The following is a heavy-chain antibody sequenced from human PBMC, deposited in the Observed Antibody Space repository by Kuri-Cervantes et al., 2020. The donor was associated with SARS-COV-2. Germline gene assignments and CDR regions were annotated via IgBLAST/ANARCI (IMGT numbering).Heavy chain of an antibody. CDR1: GGTFSSYA. CDR2: IIPIFGTA. J-gene: IGHJ5*02. D-gene: IGHD3-10*01. V-gene: IGHV1-69*05. Sequence: SVKVSCKASGGTFSSYAISWVRQAPGQGLEWMGGIIPIFGTANCAQKFQGRVTITTDESTSTAYMELSSLRSEDTAVYYCARTGYYGSGSDNWFDPWGQGTPVTVSS. CDR3: ARTGYYGSGSDNWFDP.